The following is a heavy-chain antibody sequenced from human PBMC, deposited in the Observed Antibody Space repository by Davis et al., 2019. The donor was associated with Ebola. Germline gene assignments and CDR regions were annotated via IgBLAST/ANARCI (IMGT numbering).Heavy chain of an antibody. CDR2: IWYDGSNK. CDR3: ARDLGGSGWPMTFDY. J-gene: IGHJ4*02. D-gene: IGHD6-19*01. V-gene: IGHV3-33*01. CDR1: GFTFSSYG. Sequence: GESLKISCAASGFTFSSYGTHWVRQAPGKGLEWVAVIWYDGSNKYYADSVKGRFTISRDNSKNTLYLQMNSLRAEDTAVYYCARDLGGSGWPMTFDYWGQGTLVTVSS.